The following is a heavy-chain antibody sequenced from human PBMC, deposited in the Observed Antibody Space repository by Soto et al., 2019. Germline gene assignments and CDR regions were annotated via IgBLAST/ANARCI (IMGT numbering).Heavy chain of an antibody. D-gene: IGHD2-21*01. Sequence: LRLSCAASGFTFSNYGMHWVRQAPGKGLEWVAVIWYDGNNKYYADSVKGRFTISRDNSNNTLYVQMTSLRAEDTAVYYCARGLHSLFDYWGQGTLVTVSS. CDR3: ARGLHSLFDY. CDR2: IWYDGNNK. CDR1: GFTFSNYG. V-gene: IGHV3-33*01. J-gene: IGHJ4*02.